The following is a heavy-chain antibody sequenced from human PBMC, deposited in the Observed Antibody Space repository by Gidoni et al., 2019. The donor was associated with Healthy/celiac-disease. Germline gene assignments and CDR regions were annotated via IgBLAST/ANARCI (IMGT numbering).Heavy chain of an antibody. D-gene: IGHD1-1*01. J-gene: IGHJ5*02. CDR1: GFTFSSYS. Sequence: EVQLVESGGGLVQPGGSLRLSCAASGFTFSSYSMNWVRQAPGKGLEWVSYMSSSSSTIYYADSVKGRFTISRDNAKNSLYLQMNSLRAEDTAVYYCARDPGGQLERRPNWFDPWGQGTLVTVSS. V-gene: IGHV3-48*01. CDR3: ARDPGGQLERRPNWFDP. CDR2: MSSSSSTI.